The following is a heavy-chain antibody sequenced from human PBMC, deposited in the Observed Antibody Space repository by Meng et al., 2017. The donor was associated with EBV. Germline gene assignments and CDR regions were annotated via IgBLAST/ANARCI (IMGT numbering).Heavy chain of an antibody. CDR1: GFSPSTRGVG. CDR2: IYWDDDK. J-gene: IGHJ4*02. D-gene: IGHD6-6*01. V-gene: IGHV2-5*02. CDR3: AHIIAARPFDY. Sequence: QITLKESCPTHVKLTQTLTLTCTFSGFSPSTRGVGVGWSRQPPGEALEWLALIYWDDDKRYSPSLKSRLTITKDTSKNQVFLTMTNMDPVDAATYYCAHIIAARPFDYWGQGTLVTVSS.